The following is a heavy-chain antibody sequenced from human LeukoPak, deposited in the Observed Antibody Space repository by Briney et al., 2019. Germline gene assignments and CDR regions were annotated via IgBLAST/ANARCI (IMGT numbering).Heavy chain of an antibody. CDR1: GFTFSSYA. CDR2: ISGSGGST. CDR3: AVPTYYYDSSGYP. J-gene: IGHJ5*02. V-gene: IGHV3-23*01. Sequence: GGSLRLSCAASGFTFSSYAMSWVRQAPGKGLEWVSAISGSGGSTYYADSVKGRFTISRDNSKNTLYLQMNSLRTEDTAVYYCAVPTYYYDSSGYPWGQGTLVTVSS. D-gene: IGHD3-22*01.